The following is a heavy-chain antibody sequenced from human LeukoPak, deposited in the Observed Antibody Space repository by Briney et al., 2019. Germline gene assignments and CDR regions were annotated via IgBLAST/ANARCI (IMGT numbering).Heavy chain of an antibody. CDR2: IVPIFGTA. D-gene: IGHD6-13*01. Sequence: ASVKVSCKASGGTFNSYAISWVRQAPGQGLEWMGGIVPIFGTANYAQKFQGRVTITADESTSTAYMELISLRSEDTAVYYCATADKFSNWYVFDYWGQGTLVTVSS. CDR1: GGTFNSYA. V-gene: IGHV1-69*01. J-gene: IGHJ4*02. CDR3: ATADKFSNWYVFDY.